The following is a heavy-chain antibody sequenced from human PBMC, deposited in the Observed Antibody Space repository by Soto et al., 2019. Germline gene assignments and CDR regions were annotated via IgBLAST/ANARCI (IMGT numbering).Heavy chain of an antibody. CDR1: GFTFTSSA. D-gene: IGHD3-3*01. CDR2: IVVGSGNT. CDR3: AGSSYYDFWSGYYDHDAFDI. J-gene: IGHJ3*02. V-gene: IGHV1-58*02. Sequence: ASVRVSCKASGFTFTSSAMQWVRQARGQRLEWIGWIVVGSGNTNYAQKFQERVTITRDMSTSTAYMELSSLRSEDTAVYYCAGSSYYDFWSGYYDHDAFDIWGQGTMVTVSS.